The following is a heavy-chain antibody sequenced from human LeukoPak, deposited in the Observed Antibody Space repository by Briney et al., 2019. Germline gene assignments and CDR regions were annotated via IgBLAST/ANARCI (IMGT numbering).Heavy chain of an antibody. CDR3: ARVSSGWSDFDY. V-gene: IGHV1-2*06. Sequence: ASVKVSCKASGYTFTGYYMHWVRQAPGQGLEWMGRINPNSGGTNYAQKFQGRVTMTRDTSISTAYMELSRLRSGDTAVYYCARVSSGWSDFDYWGQGTLVTVSS. D-gene: IGHD6-19*01. CDR2: INPNSGGT. CDR1: GYTFTGYY. J-gene: IGHJ4*02.